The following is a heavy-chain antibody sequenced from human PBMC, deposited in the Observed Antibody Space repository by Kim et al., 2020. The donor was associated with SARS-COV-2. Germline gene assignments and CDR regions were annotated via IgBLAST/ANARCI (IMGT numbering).Heavy chain of an antibody. D-gene: IGHD2-15*01. CDR1: GGTFSSYA. J-gene: IGHJ4*02. CDR2: IIPIFGTA. Sequence: SVKVSCKASGGTFSSYAISWVRQAPGQGLEWMGGIIPIFGTANYAQKFQGRVTITADESTSTAYMELSSLRSEDTAVYYCARSGGYCSGGSCYRFDYWGQGTLVTVSS. CDR3: ARSGGYCSGGSCYRFDY. V-gene: IGHV1-69*13.